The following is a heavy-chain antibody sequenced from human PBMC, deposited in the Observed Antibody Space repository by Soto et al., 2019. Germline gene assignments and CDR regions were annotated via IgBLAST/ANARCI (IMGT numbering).Heavy chain of an antibody. CDR3: ARYFRGSGRYFFNY. Sequence: GGSLRLSCVASGFTSITSFMGWVRPAPGKGLEWVANINQVGGGTYYMGSVEGRFTISRDNAKGSLYLQMNSLRGEDTAVYYRARYFRGSGRYFFNYWGQGTLVTVSS. V-gene: IGHV3-7*03. J-gene: IGHJ4*02. CDR1: GFTSITSF. CDR2: INQVGGGT. D-gene: IGHD6-19*01.